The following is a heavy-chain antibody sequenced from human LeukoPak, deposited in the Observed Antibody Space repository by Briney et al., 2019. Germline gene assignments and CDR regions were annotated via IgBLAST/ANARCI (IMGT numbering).Heavy chain of an antibody. D-gene: IGHD2-21*02. Sequence: PGGSLRLSCAASGFTFSNAWMSWVRRAPGKGLEWVGRIKNKADGGTIDYTAPVKGRFTLSRDDSKNIVSLQMNSLKIEDTAVYYCTTGVVVTATNAFDIWGQGTMVTVSS. V-gene: IGHV3-15*01. J-gene: IGHJ3*02. CDR1: GFTFSNAW. CDR3: TTGVVVTATNAFDI. CDR2: IKNKADGGTI.